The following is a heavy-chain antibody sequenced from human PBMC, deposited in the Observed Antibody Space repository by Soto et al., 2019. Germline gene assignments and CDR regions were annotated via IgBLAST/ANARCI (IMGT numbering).Heavy chain of an antibody. D-gene: IGHD6-13*01. CDR1: GYSFTSYW. V-gene: IGHV5-51*01. CDR3: VLTKTPPYSSSWSADY. J-gene: IGHJ4*02. Sequence: GESLKISCKGSGYSFTSYWIGWVRQMPGKGLEWMGIIYPGDSDTRYSPSFQGLVTISADKSISTAYLQWSSLKASDTAMYYCVLTKTPPYSSSWSADYWGQGTLVTVSS. CDR2: IYPGDSDT.